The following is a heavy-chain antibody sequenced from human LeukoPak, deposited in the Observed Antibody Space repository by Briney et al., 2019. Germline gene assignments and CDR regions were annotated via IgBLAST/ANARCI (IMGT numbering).Heavy chain of an antibody. D-gene: IGHD6-19*01. CDR3: ARDMAVAGPSYYYYGMDV. CDR2: ISAYNGNT. CDR1: GYTFTSYG. Sequence: VASVKVSCKASGYTFTSYGISWVRQAPGQGLEWMGWISAYNGNTNYAQKLQGRVTMTTDTSTSTAYMELRSLRSDDTAVYYCARDMAVAGPSYYYYGMDVWGQGTTVTVSS. J-gene: IGHJ6*02. V-gene: IGHV1-18*01.